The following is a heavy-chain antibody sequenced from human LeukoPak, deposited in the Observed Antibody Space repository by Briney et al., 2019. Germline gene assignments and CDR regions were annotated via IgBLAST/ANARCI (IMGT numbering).Heavy chain of an antibody. D-gene: IGHD2-21*02. V-gene: IGHV1-69*06. CDR1: GGTFSSYA. Sequence: ASVKVSCKASGGTFSSYAISWVRQAPGQGLEWMGGIIPIFGTANYAQKFQGRVTITADKSTSTAYMELSSLRSEDTAVYYCASVEVVTAIPSYYFDYWGQGTLVTVSS. J-gene: IGHJ4*02. CDR2: IIPIFGTA. CDR3: ASVEVVTAIPSYYFDY.